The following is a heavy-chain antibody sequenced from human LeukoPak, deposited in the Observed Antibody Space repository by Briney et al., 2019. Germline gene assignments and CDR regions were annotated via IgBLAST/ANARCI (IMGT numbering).Heavy chain of an antibody. D-gene: IGHD2-21*02. J-gene: IGHJ4*02. CDR2: IKRKADGGPT. Sequence: GGSLRLSCAASGFTFTNAWMNWVRQAPGKGLEWVGRIKRKADGGPTDYAAPVKGRFTISRDNAKNSLYLQMNSLRAEDTAAYYCARGLCGGDCYSDWGQGTLVTVSS. CDR1: GFTFTNAW. V-gene: IGHV3-15*01. CDR3: ARGLCGGDCYSD.